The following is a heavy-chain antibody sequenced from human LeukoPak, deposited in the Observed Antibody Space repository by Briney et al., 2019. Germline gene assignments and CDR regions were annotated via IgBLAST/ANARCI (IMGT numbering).Heavy chain of an antibody. CDR3: AKSETGTGEFDP. D-gene: IGHD1-1*01. Sequence: PGGSLRLSCAASGFTFDDYGMNWVRQAPGKGLEWVSAISGSGGSTYYADSVKGRFTISRDNSKNTLYLQMNSLRAEDTAVYYCAKSETGTGEFDPWGQGTLVTVSS. CDR2: ISGSGGST. CDR1: GFTFDDYG. J-gene: IGHJ5*02. V-gene: IGHV3-23*01.